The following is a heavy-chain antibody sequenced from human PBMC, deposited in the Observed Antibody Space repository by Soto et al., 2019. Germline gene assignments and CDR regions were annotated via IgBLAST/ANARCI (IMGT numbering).Heavy chain of an antibody. D-gene: IGHD2-15*01. Sequence: AGGSLRLSCAASGFTFSTSTMNWVRQAPGQGLEWLSSISSTSTYTYYAASVRGRFTISRDNAKNSLYLQMNSLTAEDTAVYYCARVGSPGYCSGGFCPPPDYWGQGTLVTVSS. CDR1: GFTFSTST. V-gene: IGHV3-21*01. CDR3: ARVGSPGYCSGGFCPPPDY. J-gene: IGHJ4*02. CDR2: ISSTSTYT.